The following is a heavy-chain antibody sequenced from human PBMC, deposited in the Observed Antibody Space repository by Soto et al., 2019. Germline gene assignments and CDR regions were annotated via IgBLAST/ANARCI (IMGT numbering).Heavy chain of an antibody. CDR2: INHSGST. CDR1: GGSFSGYY. J-gene: IGHJ4*02. Sequence: SETLSLTGAVYGGSFSGYYWSWIRQPPGKGLEWIGEINHSGSTNYNPSLKSRVTISVDTSKNQFSLKLSSVTAADTAVYYCARESMVRGVILFDYWGQGTLVTVSS. V-gene: IGHV4-34*01. CDR3: ARESMVRGVILFDY. D-gene: IGHD3-10*01.